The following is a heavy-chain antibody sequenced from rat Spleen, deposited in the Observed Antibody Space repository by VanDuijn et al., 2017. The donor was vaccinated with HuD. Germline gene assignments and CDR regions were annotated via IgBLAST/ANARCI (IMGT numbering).Heavy chain of an antibody. D-gene: IGHD1-9*01. CDR3: ARRHYGYTDYFDC. J-gene: IGHJ2*01. V-gene: IGHV5-19*01. CDR1: GFTFSNYG. CDR2: ISPSGGST. Sequence: EVQLVESGGGLVQPGRSLKLSCAASGFTFSNYGMHWIRQAPTKGLEWVASISPSGGSTYYRDSVKGRFTISRENAKSTLSLQMDSLRSEDTATYYCARRHYGYTDYFDCWGQGVMVTVSS.